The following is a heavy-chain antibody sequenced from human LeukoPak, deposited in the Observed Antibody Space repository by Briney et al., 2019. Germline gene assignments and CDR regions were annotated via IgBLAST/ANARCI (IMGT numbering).Heavy chain of an antibody. J-gene: IGHJ6*03. CDR2: IYYSGST. D-gene: IGHD3-22*01. CDR3: ARGIWYYYDSSGYYTYYYYYYMDV. V-gene: IGHV4-59*01. Sequence: SETLSLTCTVSGGSISSYYWSWVRQPPGKGLEWIGYIYYSGSTNYNPSLKSRVTISVDTSKNQFSLKLSSVTAADTAVYYCARGIWYYYDSSGYYTYYYYYYMDVWGKGTTVTVSS. CDR1: GGSISSYY.